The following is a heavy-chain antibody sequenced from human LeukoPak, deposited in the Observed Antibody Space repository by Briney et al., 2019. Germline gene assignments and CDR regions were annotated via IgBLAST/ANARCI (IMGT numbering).Heavy chain of an antibody. V-gene: IGHV1-8*01. J-gene: IGHJ4*02. CDR2: MNPNSGNT. Sequence: GASVKVSCKASGYTFTSYGINWVRQATGQGLERMGWMNPNSGNTGYAQKFQGRVTMTRNTSKSTAYMELSSLRSEDTAVYYCARGYDILTGYSEYYFDYWAREPWSPSPQ. CDR1: GYTFTSYG. D-gene: IGHD3-9*01. CDR3: ARGYDILTGYSEYYFDY.